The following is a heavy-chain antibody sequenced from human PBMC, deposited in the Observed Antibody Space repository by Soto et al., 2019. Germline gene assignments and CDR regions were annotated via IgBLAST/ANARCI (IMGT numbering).Heavy chain of an antibody. J-gene: IGHJ4*02. CDR2: ISRSSSTI. D-gene: IGHD3-22*01. CDR3: ARDLDYYDRSPDY. Sequence: GGSLRLSCAASGFMFSNYNMNWVRQAPGKGLEWVSYISRSSSTIYYVDSVKGRFTISRDNAKNSLYLQMNSLRDEDTAVYYCARDLDYYDRSPDYWGQGTLVTVSS. CDR1: GFMFSNYN. V-gene: IGHV3-48*02.